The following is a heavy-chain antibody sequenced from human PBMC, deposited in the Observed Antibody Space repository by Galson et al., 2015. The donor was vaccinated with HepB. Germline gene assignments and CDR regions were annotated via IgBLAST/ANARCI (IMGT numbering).Heavy chain of an antibody. V-gene: IGHV1-24*01. Sequence: SVKVSCKVSGYTLTELSMHWVRQAPGKGLEWMGGFDPEDGETIYAQKFQGRVTMTEDTSTDTAYMELSSLRSEDTAVYYCATDWFRDRQFDYWGQGTLVTVSS. CDR1: GYTLTELS. J-gene: IGHJ4*02. CDR2: FDPEDGET. CDR3: ATDWFRDRQFDY. D-gene: IGHD2-21*02.